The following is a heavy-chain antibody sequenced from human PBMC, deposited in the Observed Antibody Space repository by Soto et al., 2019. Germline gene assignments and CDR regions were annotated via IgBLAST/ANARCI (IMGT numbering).Heavy chain of an antibody. D-gene: IGHD5-18*01. J-gene: IGHJ3*02. CDR3: ARDYNRDTTMAHDAFDI. V-gene: IGHV1-18*01. CDR2: ISAYNGNT. CDR1: GYTFTSYG. Sequence: QVQLVQSGAEVKKPGASVKVSCKASGYTFTSYGISWVRQAPGQGLEWMGWISAYNGNTNYAQNLQGRVTMTTDTSESKXYMELRSLRSDDTAVYYCARDYNRDTTMAHDAFDIWGQGTMVTVSS.